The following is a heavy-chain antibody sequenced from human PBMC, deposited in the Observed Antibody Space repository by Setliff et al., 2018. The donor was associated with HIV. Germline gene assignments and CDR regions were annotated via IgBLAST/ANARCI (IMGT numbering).Heavy chain of an antibody. Sequence: PSETLSLTCTVSGDTISSYYGSWIRQPPGKGLEWTGSIYHTGRTYYNRSLESRLTISIDTSKNQFSLKLTSVTAADTAMYYCASRIYYYDESRVLREEGFVPWGQGTLVTVSS. CDR2: IYHTGRT. CDR1: GDTISSYY. J-gene: IGHJ5*02. CDR3: ASRIYYYDESRVLREEGFVP. D-gene: IGHD3-22*01. V-gene: IGHV4-59*04.